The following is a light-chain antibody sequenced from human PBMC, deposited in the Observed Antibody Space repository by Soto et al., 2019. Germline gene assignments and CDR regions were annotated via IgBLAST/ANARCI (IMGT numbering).Light chain of an antibody. CDR3: TSYAGSANVI. CDR2: EVI. V-gene: IGLV2-8*01. CDR1: SSDVGGHNF. J-gene: IGLJ2*01. Sequence: QSALTQPPSSSGSPGQSVTSSCTGTSSDVGGHNFVSWYQQHPGKAPKLLIYEVIRRPSGVPDRFSASKSGNTSSLTVSGLQAEDEADYYCTSYAGSANVIFGGVTKHTVL.